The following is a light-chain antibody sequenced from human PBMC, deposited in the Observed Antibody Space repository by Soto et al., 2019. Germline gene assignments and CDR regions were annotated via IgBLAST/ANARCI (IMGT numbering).Light chain of an antibody. Sequence: EIVLAQSPGTLSLSPGGRATLSCRASQRVSNNYLAWYQQKPGQAPRLLIYGASNRATGIPDRFSGSGSGTDFTLTISRLEPEDFAVYYCQQYGSSGTFGQGTKVDI. CDR1: QRVSNNY. CDR2: GAS. CDR3: QQYGSSGT. J-gene: IGKJ1*01. V-gene: IGKV3-20*01.